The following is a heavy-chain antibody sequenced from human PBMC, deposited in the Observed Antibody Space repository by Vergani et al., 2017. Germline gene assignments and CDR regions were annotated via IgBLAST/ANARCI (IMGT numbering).Heavy chain of an antibody. CDR2: ITPGGST. CDR1: GYTFTNHH. V-gene: IGHV1-46*01. Sequence: VQLVQSGTEVKKPGASVKIACKTSGYTFTNHHLHWVRQAPGQGLEWMGIITPGGSTDYGPKFQGRVTMTRDTSITTAYMELNSLRFGDTAVYYCARGQSGYCTGDICYSHSWFESWGQGTLVTVSS. D-gene: IGHD2-15*01. CDR3: ARGQSGYCTGDICYSHSWFES. J-gene: IGHJ5*01.